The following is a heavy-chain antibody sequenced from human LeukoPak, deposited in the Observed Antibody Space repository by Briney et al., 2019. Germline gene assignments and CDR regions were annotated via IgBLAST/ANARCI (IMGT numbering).Heavy chain of an antibody. Sequence: GGSLRLSCAAPGFTFNSYAMSWVRQAPGKGLEWVSAISGGGGSTYYADSVKGRFTISRDNSKNPLYLQMNSLRAEDTAVYYCAKDLEYSSSSFDYWGQGNLVTVSS. J-gene: IGHJ4*02. V-gene: IGHV3-23*01. D-gene: IGHD6-6*01. CDR2: ISGGGGST. CDR1: GFTFNSYA. CDR3: AKDLEYSSSSFDY.